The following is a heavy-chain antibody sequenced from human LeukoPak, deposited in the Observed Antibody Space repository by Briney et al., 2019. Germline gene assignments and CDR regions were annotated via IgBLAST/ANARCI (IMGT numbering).Heavy chain of an antibody. V-gene: IGHV3-23*01. D-gene: IGHD1-26*01. J-gene: IGHJ4*02. CDR3: AKEKVGATSIHYFDY. Sequence: PGGSLRLSCAASGFTFSNYAMSWVRQAPGKGLELVSGINGNGATTYYADSVKGRFTISRDNSKNTQYLQMNSLRGEDTAVYYCAKEKVGATSIHYFDYWGQGTLVTVSS. CDR1: GFTFSNYA. CDR2: INGNGATT.